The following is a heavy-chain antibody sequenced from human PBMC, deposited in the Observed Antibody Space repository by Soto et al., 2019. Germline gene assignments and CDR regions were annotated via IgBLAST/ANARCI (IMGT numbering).Heavy chain of an antibody. V-gene: IGHV1-69*12. CDR2: IIPIFGKA. Sequence: QVQLVQSGAEVKKPGSSVKVSCKASGGTFSNYVITWVRQAPGQGLEWMGGIIPIFGKANYAQKFQGRVTITAVESTSTAYMELSSLRSEDTAVYYCAREQTGGNFHYWGQGTLVTVSS. J-gene: IGHJ4*02. D-gene: IGHD1-26*01. CDR1: GGTFSNYV. CDR3: AREQTGGNFHY.